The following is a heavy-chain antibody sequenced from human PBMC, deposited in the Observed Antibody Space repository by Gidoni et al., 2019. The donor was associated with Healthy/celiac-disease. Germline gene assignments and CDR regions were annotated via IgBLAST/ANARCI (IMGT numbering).Heavy chain of an antibody. Sequence: QVQLQESGPGLVKPSDTLSLTCTFSGGPISSYYWSWIRQPPGKGLEWIGYIYYSGSPNYNPSLKSRVTISVDASKNQFSLKLSSVTAADTAVYYCARALSITIFGSPYMDVWGKGTTVTVSS. CDR3: ARALSITIFGSPYMDV. J-gene: IGHJ6*03. CDR1: GGPISSYY. D-gene: IGHD3-3*01. V-gene: IGHV4-59*07. CDR2: IYYSGSP.